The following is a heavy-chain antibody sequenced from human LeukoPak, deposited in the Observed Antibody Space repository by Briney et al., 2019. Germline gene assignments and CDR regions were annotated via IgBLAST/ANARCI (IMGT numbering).Heavy chain of an antibody. J-gene: IGHJ6*03. CDR3: ARGGTSSYYYYFYMDV. D-gene: IGHD2-2*01. V-gene: IGHV3-7*01. CDR2: IKQDGSEK. CDR1: GSTFSSYW. Sequence: GGPLRLSCAASGSTFSSYWMSWVRQVPGKGLEWVALIKQDGSEKYYVDSMKGRFTISRDNGKNSLYLQMNSLRAEDTAVYYCARGGTSSYYYYFYMDVWGRGTMVTVSS.